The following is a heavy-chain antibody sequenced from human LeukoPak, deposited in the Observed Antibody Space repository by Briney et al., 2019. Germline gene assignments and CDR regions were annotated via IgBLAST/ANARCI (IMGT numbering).Heavy chain of an antibody. Sequence: ASVKVSCKASGYTFTSYAMHWVRQAPGQRLEWMGWINAGNGNTKYSQKFQGRVTITRDTSASTAYMELSSLRSEDTAMYYCARTTYCSSTSCYAPDAFDIWGQGTMVTVSS. D-gene: IGHD2-2*01. CDR2: INAGNGNT. J-gene: IGHJ3*02. CDR3: ARTTYCSSTSCYAPDAFDI. CDR1: GYTFTSYA. V-gene: IGHV1-3*01.